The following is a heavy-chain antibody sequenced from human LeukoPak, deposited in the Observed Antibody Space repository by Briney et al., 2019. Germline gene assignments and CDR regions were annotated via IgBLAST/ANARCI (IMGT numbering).Heavy chain of an antibody. CDR2: IYYSGST. CDR1: GGSISSYY. J-gene: IGHJ3*02. CDR3: ARDGYRGSSDAFDI. D-gene: IGHD1-26*01. Sequence: KTSETLSLTCTVSGGSISSYYWSWIRQPPGKGREGIGYIYYSGSTNYNPSLKSRITISVDTSKNQFSQKLSSVTAADTAVYYCARDGYRGSSDAFDIWGQGTMVTVSS. V-gene: IGHV4-59*01.